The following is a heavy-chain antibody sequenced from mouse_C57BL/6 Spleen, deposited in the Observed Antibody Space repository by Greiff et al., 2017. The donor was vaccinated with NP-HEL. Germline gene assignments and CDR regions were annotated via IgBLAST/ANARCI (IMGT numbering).Heavy chain of an antibody. CDR1: GYTFTDYE. V-gene: IGHV1-15*01. J-gene: IGHJ2*01. CDR2: IDPETGGT. CDR3: TGGNY. Sequence: VKLVESGAELVRPGASVTLSCKASGYTFTDYEMHWVKQTPVHGLEWIGAIDPETGGTAYNQKFKGKAILTADKSSSTAYMELRSLTSEDSAVYYCTGGNYGGQGTTLTVSS.